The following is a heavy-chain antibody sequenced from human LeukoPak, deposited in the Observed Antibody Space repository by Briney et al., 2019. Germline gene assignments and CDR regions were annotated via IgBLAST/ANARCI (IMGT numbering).Heavy chain of an antibody. Sequence: ASVTVSCKASGYTFTGYYMHWVRQAPGQGLEWMGWINPNSGGTNYAQKFQGRVTMTRDTSISTAYMELSRLRSDDTAVYYCARATLRGVIITGFDYWGQGTLVTVSS. V-gene: IGHV1-2*02. J-gene: IGHJ4*02. CDR2: INPNSGGT. CDR1: GYTFTGYY. CDR3: ARATLRGVIITGFDY. D-gene: IGHD3-10*01.